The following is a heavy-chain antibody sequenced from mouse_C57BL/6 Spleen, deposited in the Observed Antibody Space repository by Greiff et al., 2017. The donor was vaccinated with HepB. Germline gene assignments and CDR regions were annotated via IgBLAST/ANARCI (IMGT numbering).Heavy chain of an antibody. Sequence: QVHVKQPGAELVKPGASVKLSCKASGYTFTSYWMHWVKQRPGQGLEWIGMIHPNSGSTNYNEKFKSKATLTVDKSSSTAYMQLSSLTSEDSAVYYCARSGDYDGAWFAYWGQGTLVTVSA. CDR1: GYTFTSYW. V-gene: IGHV1-64*01. CDR2: IHPNSGST. D-gene: IGHD2-4*01. CDR3: ARSGDYDGAWFAY. J-gene: IGHJ3*01.